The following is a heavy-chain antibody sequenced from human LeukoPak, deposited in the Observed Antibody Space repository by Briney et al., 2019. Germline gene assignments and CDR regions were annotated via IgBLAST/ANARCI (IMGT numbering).Heavy chain of an antibody. CDR3: ARGLRTLANVTTVTLGRIGY. Sequence: GASVKVSCKASGYTFTSYYMHWVRQAPGQGLEWMGIINPSGGSTSYAQKFQGRVTMTRDMSTSTDYMELSSLRSEDTAVYYCARGLRTLANVTTVTLGRIGYWGQGTLVTVSS. V-gene: IGHV1-46*01. D-gene: IGHD4-17*01. J-gene: IGHJ4*02. CDR2: INPSGGST. CDR1: GYTFTSYY.